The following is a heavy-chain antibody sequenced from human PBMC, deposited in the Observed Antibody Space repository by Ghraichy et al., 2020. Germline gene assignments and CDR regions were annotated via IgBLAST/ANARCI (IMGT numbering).Heavy chain of an antibody. J-gene: IGHJ4*02. Sequence: SETLSLTCTVSGGSISSGGYYWSWIRQHPGKGLEWIGYIYYSGSTYYNPSLKSRVTISVDTSKNQFSLKLSSVTAADTAVYYCARVGSGRDGYNPLGVYWGQGTLVTVSS. CDR3: ARVGSGRDGYNPLGVY. V-gene: IGHV4-31*03. CDR1: GGSISSGGYY. CDR2: IYYSGST. D-gene: IGHD5-24*01.